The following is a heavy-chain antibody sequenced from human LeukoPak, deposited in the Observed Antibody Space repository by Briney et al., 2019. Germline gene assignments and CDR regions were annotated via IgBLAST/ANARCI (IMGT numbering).Heavy chain of an antibody. Sequence: ASVKVSCKASGYTFTSYDINWVRQATGQGLEWMGWMNPNSGNTGYAQKFQGRVTMTRNTSISTAHMELSSLRSEDTAVYYCARGGRAIKQQLEGNWFDPWGQGTLVTVSS. CDR2: MNPNSGNT. J-gene: IGHJ5*02. CDR3: ARGGRAIKQQLEGNWFDP. D-gene: IGHD6-13*01. V-gene: IGHV1-8*01. CDR1: GYTFTSYD.